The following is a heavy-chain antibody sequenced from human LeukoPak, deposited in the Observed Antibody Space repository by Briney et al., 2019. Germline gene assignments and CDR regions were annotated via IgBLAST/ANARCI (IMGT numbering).Heavy chain of an antibody. V-gene: IGHV4-59*01. D-gene: IGHD2/OR15-2a*01. CDR2: IYYSGST. J-gene: IGHJ3*02. CDR3: ARKNDFDI. CDR1: GGSISSDH. Sequence: PSETLSLTCTVSGGSISSDHWNWIRQPPGKGLEWIGCIYYSGSTYYNPSLKSRVTISVDMSKSQFSLRLTSMTAADTAVYYCARKNDFDIWGQGTLVTVSS.